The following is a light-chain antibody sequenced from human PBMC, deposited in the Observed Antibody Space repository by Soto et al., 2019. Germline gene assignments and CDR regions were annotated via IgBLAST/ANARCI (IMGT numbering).Light chain of an antibody. CDR3: QQYGSSPRT. V-gene: IGKV3-20*01. CDR2: GAS. J-gene: IGKJ1*01. Sequence: EIVLTHSPGTLSLSPGERATLSCRASQSVSSSYLAWYQQKPGQAPRLLISGASSRATGIPDRFTGSGSGTDFTLTISRLEPEDFAVYYCQQYGSSPRTFGQGTKVDIK. CDR1: QSVSSSY.